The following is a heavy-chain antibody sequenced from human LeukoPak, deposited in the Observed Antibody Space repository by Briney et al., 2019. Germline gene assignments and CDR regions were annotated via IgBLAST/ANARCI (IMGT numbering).Heavy chain of an antibody. CDR2: IYYSGST. J-gene: IGHJ4*02. CDR1: GGSISSGDYH. V-gene: IGHV4-61*08. CDR3: ARDSSSSENQIFDY. Sequence: SETLSLTCTVSGGSISSGDYHWSWIRQPPGKGLEWIGYIYYSGSTNYNPSLKSRVTISVDTSKNQFSLKLSSVTAADTAVYYCARDSSSSENQIFDYWGQGTLVTVSS. D-gene: IGHD6-6*01.